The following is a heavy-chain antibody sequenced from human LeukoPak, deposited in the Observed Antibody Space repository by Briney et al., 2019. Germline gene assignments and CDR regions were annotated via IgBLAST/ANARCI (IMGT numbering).Heavy chain of an antibody. CDR2: ISASGDNT. V-gene: IGHV3-23*01. Sequence: GGSLRLSCDASGFTVNSYAMNWVRQAPGKGLEWVSVISASGDNTYYADSVKGRFTISRDDSKNTVYLQMNSLRADDTAVYHCANGGRRHYGDYVAFWGQGTLVTVSS. D-gene: IGHD4-17*01. J-gene: IGHJ4*02. CDR3: ANGGRRHYGDYVAF. CDR1: GFTVNSYA.